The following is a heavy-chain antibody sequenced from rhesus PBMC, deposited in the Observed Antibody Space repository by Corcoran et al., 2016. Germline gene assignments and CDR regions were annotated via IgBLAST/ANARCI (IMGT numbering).Heavy chain of an antibody. CDR1: GGSISDDEY. CDR3: ARDRPYSSSYDY. J-gene: IGHJ4*01. Sequence: QVQLQESGSGLVKPSETLSLTCAVPGGSISDDEYWSRTRQPPGKGLEWIGYIYGSGGGTNYNPSLKNRVTISIDTSKNQFSLKLSSVTAADTAVYYCARDRPYSSSYDYWGQGVLVTVSS. CDR2: IYGSGGGT. D-gene: IGHD6-43*01. V-gene: IGHV4-106*01.